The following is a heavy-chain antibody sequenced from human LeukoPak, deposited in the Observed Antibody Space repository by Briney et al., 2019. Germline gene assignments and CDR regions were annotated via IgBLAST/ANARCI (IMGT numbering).Heavy chain of an antibody. CDR3: ARDYGNRFDP. CDR1: GFTFSDYY. CDR2: IKQDGSEK. Sequence: PGGSLRLSCAASGFTFSDYYMSWIRQAPGKGLEWVANIKQDGSEKYYVDSVKGRFTISRDNAKNSLYLQMNSLRAEDTAVYYCARDYGNRFDPWGQGTLVTVSS. J-gene: IGHJ5*02. D-gene: IGHD3-10*01. V-gene: IGHV3-7*01.